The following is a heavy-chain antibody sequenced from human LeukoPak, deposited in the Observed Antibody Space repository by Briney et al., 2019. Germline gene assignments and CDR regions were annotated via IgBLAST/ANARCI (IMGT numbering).Heavy chain of an antibody. D-gene: IGHD3-10*01. V-gene: IGHV4-59*01. Sequence: SETLSLTCTVSGGSISSYYWSWIRRPPGKGLEWIGYIYYSGSTNYNPSLKSRVTISVDTSKNQFSLKLSSVTAADTAVYYCARDEYYYGSGSYYPHMDVWGKGTTVTVSS. CDR2: IYYSGST. CDR3: ARDEYYYGSGSYYPHMDV. CDR1: GGSISSYY. J-gene: IGHJ6*03.